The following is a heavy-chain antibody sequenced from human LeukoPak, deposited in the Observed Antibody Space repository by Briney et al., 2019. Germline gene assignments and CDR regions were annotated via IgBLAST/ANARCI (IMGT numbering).Heavy chain of an antibody. CDR1: GGSISGYY. V-gene: IGHV4-59*01. J-gene: IGHJ6*02. D-gene: IGHD3-10*01. CDR2: IYDSGST. Sequence: SETLSLTCTVSGGSISGYYWSWIRQPPGKGLEWIGYIYDSGSTNYNPSLKSRVTISVDTSKNQFSLKLSSVTAADMAVYYCARVGGTNYYYYGMDVWGQGTTVAVSS. CDR3: ARVGGTNYYYYGMDV.